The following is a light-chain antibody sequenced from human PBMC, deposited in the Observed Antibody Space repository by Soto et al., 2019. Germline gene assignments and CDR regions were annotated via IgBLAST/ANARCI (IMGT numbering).Light chain of an antibody. V-gene: IGLV2-14*01. CDR1: SSDVGGYNY. CDR3: SSYTSSSTRVV. Sequence: QSALTQPPSVSGSPGQSITISCTGTSSDVGGYNYVSWYQQHPGKAPKLMIYDVSNRPSGVSNRFSGSKSGNTASLTISGVLAEDEAAYYCSSYTSSSTRVVFGGGTKLTVL. CDR2: DVS. J-gene: IGLJ2*01.